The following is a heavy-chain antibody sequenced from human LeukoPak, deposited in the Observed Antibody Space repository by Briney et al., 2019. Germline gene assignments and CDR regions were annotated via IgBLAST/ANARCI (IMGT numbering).Heavy chain of an antibody. Sequence: PGRSLRLSCAASGFTFSSYAMHWVRQAPGKGLEWVAVISYDGSNKYYADSVKGRFTISRDNSKNTLYLQMNSLRAEDTAVYYCARSWDPGPVVVTAIPRGAFDIWGQGTMVTVSS. J-gene: IGHJ3*02. D-gene: IGHD2-21*02. CDR3: ARSWDPGPVVVTAIPRGAFDI. CDR2: ISYDGSNK. V-gene: IGHV3-30*04. CDR1: GFTFSSYA.